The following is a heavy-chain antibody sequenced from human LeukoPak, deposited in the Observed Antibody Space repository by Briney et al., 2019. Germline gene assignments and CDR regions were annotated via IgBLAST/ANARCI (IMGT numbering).Heavy chain of an antibody. CDR1: GFAPSNDW. D-gene: IGHD6-19*01. J-gene: IGHJ4*02. CDR3: ASFGQQWLESY. V-gene: IGHV3-74*01. Sequence: GGSLRLSCASSGFAPSNDWMPWVRHAPGKGLEWVSRISTDGSMTGYTDSVKGRFTIYRDNAKRILYLEMNNLRVEDTAVYYCASFGQQWLESYWGQGTLVTVSS. CDR2: ISTDGSMT.